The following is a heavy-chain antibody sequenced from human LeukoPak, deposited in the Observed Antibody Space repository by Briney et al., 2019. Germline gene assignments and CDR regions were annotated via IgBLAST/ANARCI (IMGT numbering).Heavy chain of an antibody. CDR3: AKDLSQQWLVRLPHY. Sequence: QTGGSLRLSCAASGFTFSSYSMNWVRQAPGKGLEWVSYISSSSSTIYYADSVKGRFTISRDNAKNSLYLQMNSLRAEDTAVYYCAKDLSQQWLVRLPHYWGQGTLVTVSS. D-gene: IGHD6-19*01. CDR2: ISSSSSTI. CDR1: GFTFSSYS. J-gene: IGHJ4*02. V-gene: IGHV3-48*04.